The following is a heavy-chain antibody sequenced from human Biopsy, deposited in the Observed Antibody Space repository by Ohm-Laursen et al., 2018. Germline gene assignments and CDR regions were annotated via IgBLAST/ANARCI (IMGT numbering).Heavy chain of an antibody. CDR1: GVTLSGYG. Sequence: SLRLSCAAPGVTLSGYGMNWVRQAPGKGLEWVSSISASSSYIYYADSVEGRFTVSRDNTKNTLYLQMNSLRAADTAIYFCATELLPPGVGGPWLDSWGQGTPVTVSS. CDR3: ATELLPPGVGGPWLDS. V-gene: IGHV3-21*06. D-gene: IGHD3-10*01. CDR2: ISASSSYI. J-gene: IGHJ5*01.